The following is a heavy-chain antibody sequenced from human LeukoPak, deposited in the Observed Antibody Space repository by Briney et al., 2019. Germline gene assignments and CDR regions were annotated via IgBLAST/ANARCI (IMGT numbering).Heavy chain of an antibody. Sequence: GGSLRLSCAASGFTFSSYAMHWVRQAPGKGLEWVAVISYDGSNKYYAASVKGRFTISRDNSKNTLYLQMNSRRAEDTAVYYCARVHNSGWYLYYYGMDVWSQETTVTVTS. CDR1: GFTFSSYA. V-gene: IGHV3-30-3*01. CDR3: ARVHNSGWYLYYYGMDV. D-gene: IGHD6-19*01. J-gene: IGHJ6*02. CDR2: ISYDGSNK.